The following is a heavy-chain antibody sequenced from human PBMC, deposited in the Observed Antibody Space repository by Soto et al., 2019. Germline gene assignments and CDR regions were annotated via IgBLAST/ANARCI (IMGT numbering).Heavy chain of an antibody. CDR2: INHGGST. V-gene: IGHV4-34*02. CDR1: GGSFSGYN. J-gene: IGHJ4*02. CDR3: ASGGQTIIPKD. Sequence: QVQLQQWGAGLLKPSETLSLACAVYGGSFSGYNWSWIRQPPGKGLDWIGEINHGGSTNYNPSLKSRVTISIDTSKNQFSLKLSSVTAADTAVYYCASGGQTIIPKDWGQGTLVTVSS. D-gene: IGHD5-12*01.